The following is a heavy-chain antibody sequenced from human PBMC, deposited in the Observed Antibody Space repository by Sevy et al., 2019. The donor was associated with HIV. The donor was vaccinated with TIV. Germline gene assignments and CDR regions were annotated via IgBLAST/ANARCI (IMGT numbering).Heavy chain of an antibody. CDR3: ARDWGTPPTAILYHFDF. D-gene: IGHD3-16*01. CDR2: ISYNGEDE. V-gene: IGHV3-30*04. Sequence: GGSLRLSCVASTFTFSHYAMRWVRQAPGKGLQWVASISYNGEDENYADSVAGRFTISRDNPKNTLFLQMSSLRPEDMAPYYCARDWGTPPTAILYHFDFWGQGIPVTVSS. CDR1: TFTFSHYA. J-gene: IGHJ4*02.